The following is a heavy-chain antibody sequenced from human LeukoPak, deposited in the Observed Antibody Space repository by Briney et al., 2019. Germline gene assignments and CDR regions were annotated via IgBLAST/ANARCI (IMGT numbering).Heavy chain of an antibody. J-gene: IGHJ4*02. CDR1: GGSFSGYY. D-gene: IGHD2-21*02. Sequence: SETLSLTCAVYGGSFSGYYWSGIRQPPGKGLEWIGEINHRGSANYNPSLKSRVTISVDTSKNQFSLKLSSVTAADTAVYYCASVYCGGDCYPQDWGQGTLVTVSS. CDR3: ASVYCGGDCYPQD. V-gene: IGHV4-34*01. CDR2: INHRGSA.